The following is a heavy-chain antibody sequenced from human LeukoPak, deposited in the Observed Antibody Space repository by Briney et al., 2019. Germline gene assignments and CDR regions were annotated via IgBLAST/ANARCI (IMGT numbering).Heavy chain of an antibody. J-gene: IGHJ4*02. CDR2: IKQDGSEK. D-gene: IGHD3-16*02. V-gene: IGHV3-7*03. CDR1: GFTFSSHW. Sequence: GGSPRLSCAASGFTFSSHWMNWVRQAPGKGLEWVANIKQDGSEKYYVASVTGRFTISRDNAKNTLCRHMNSLRAEDTAVYYCAKERAGYTNPYYFYYWGQGTLVTASS. CDR3: AKERAGYTNPYYFYY.